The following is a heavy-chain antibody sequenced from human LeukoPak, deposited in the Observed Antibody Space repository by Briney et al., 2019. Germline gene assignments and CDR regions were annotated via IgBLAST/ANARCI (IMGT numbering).Heavy chain of an antibody. CDR2: INHGVST. CDR1: GGSFSGYY. J-gene: IGHJ4*02. Sequence: SETLSLTCAVYGGSFSGYYWSGIRQPPREGLECIGEINHGVSTNYNPSLKSRVTISVDTFKSQFSLKLSSVTAADTAVYYCARGSDSSGYGADFDYWGQGTLVTVSS. CDR3: ARGSDSSGYGADFDY. V-gene: IGHV4-34*01. D-gene: IGHD3-22*01.